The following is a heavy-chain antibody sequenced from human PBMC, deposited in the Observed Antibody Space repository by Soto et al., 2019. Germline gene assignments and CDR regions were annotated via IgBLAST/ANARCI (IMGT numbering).Heavy chain of an antibody. CDR2: ISYDGSNK. D-gene: IGHD4-17*01. CDR3: GKGCGYGDRVRFDH. Sequence: QVQLVESGGGVVQPGRSLRVSCAASGFTFSSYGMHWVRQAPGKGLEWVAGISYDGSNKYYADAVKGRFTIARDKSKNTLYRQMNSLGAEDTAVYYCGKGCGYGDRVRFDHWGQGNLVTVSS. CDR1: GFTFSSYG. J-gene: IGHJ4*02. V-gene: IGHV3-30*18.